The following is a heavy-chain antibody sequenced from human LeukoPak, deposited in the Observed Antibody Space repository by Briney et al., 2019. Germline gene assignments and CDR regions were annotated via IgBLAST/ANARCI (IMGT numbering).Heavy chain of an antibody. V-gene: IGHV3-23*01. CDR1: GFTFISYS. J-gene: IGHJ4*02. D-gene: IGHD5-12*01. CDR3: AGQWLRLGPIDY. CDR2: ISGNGDNT. Sequence: GGSLRLSCSVSGFTFISYSVTWVRQAPGKGLEWLSSISGNGDNTYYADSVKGRFTISRDNSKDTLYLQMNSLRVDDTAVYYCAGQWLRLGPIDYWGQGTLVSVSS.